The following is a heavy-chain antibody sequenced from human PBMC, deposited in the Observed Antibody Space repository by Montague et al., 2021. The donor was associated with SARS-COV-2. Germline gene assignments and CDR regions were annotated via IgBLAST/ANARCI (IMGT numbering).Heavy chain of an antibody. Sequence: SETLSLTCSVSGDSITPYGDSIGGYSWSWIRQPAGKGLEWIGRIYATGSFDYNPSLNSRASMSMATSKQEFSMRLISVTAADTAVYYCARDAYYFGPGRGNHYSFDPWGQGILVTVSS. CDR1: GDSITPYGDSIGGYS. V-gene: IGHV4-4*07. J-gene: IGHJ5*02. CDR3: ARDAYYFGPGRGNHYSFDP. D-gene: IGHD2/OR15-2a*01. CDR2: IYATGSF.